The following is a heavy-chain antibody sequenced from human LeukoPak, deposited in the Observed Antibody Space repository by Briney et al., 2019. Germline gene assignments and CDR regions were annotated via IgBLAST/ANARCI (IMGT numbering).Heavy chain of an antibody. Sequence: PGGSLRLSCATSGFTFSNAWMNWVRQAPGKGLEWVGRIRSNSDGGTIDYAAPVKGRFTLSRDDSKTTLYLQMNSLKSEDTAVYYCSTLTSRGLSDSWGQGTLVTVSS. D-gene: IGHD1-20*01. V-gene: IGHV3-15*07. CDR1: GFTFSNAW. CDR2: IRSNSDGGTI. CDR3: STLTSRGLSDS. J-gene: IGHJ4*02.